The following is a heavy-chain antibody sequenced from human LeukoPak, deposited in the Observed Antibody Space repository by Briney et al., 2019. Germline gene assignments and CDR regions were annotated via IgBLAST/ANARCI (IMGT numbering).Heavy chain of an antibody. CDR3: AGVRVVPLGYYYGMDV. D-gene: IGHD2-2*01. CDR1: GFTFSSYG. Sequence: GGSLRLSCAASGFTFSSYGMHWVRQAPGKGLEWVAVIWYDGSNKYYADSVKGRFTISRDNSKTTLYLQMTSLSAEDTAVYYCAGVRVVPLGYYYGMDVWGQGTTVTVSS. J-gene: IGHJ6*02. V-gene: IGHV3-33*01. CDR2: IWYDGSNK.